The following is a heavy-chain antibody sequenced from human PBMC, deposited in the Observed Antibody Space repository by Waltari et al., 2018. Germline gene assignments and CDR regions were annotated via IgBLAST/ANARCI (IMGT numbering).Heavy chain of an antibody. Sequence: EVQLVESGGGLVQPGGSLRLSCAASGFTFSRYSMNWVRQAPGKGLGWVSYISSSSSTIYYADSVKGRFTISRDNAKNSLYLQMNSLRAEDTAVYYCARDFSNYSTLYYYYYYGMDVWGQGTTVTVSS. V-gene: IGHV3-48*01. CDR1: GFTFSRYS. CDR3: ARDFSNYSTLYYYYYYGMDV. D-gene: IGHD4-4*01. J-gene: IGHJ6*02. CDR2: ISSSSSTI.